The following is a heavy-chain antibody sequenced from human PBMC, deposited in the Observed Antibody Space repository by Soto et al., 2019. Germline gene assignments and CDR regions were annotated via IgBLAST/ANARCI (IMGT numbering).Heavy chain of an antibody. J-gene: IGHJ5*01. V-gene: IGHV4-34*01. CDR1: GGSFSGHS. CDR2: INHSGRV. D-gene: IGHD3-22*01. CDR3: STRAYDTNGYYRFDP. Sequence: SETLSLTCAVYGGSFSGHSWTWIRQSPGKGLEWIGDINHSGRVNYSPSLKSRITISLDTSKNQFSLTLSAVTAADTAMYYCSTRAYDTNGYYRFDPWGQGTLVTVSS.